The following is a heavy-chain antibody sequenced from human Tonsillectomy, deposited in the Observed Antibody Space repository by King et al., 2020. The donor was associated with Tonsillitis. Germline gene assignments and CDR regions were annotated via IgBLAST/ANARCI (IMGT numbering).Heavy chain of an antibody. D-gene: IGHD2-15*01. CDR1: GGSISSSSYY. Sequence: LQLQESGPGLVKPSETLSLTCTVSGGSISSSSYYWGWIRQPPGKGLEWVGSIYDSGSTYYNPSLKSRVTISVDTSKNQFSLKLGSVTAADTAVYYCAGVGAQGYCSGGSCYVDSWGQGTLVTVSP. CDR2: IYDSGST. V-gene: IGHV4-39*07. J-gene: IGHJ4*02. CDR3: AGVGAQGYCSGGSCYVDS.